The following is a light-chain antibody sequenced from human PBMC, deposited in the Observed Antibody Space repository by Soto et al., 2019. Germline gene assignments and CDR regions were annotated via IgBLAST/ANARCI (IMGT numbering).Light chain of an antibody. Sequence: QSALTQPPSVSGSPGQSVTISCTGTSSDVGSYNRVSWYQRPPGTAPKLMIHEVTKRPSGVPDRFSGSKSGNTASLTISGLQAEDEADYYCSSYTSSSTVVFGGGTKVTVL. CDR2: EVT. V-gene: IGLV2-18*02. CDR3: SSYTSSSTVV. J-gene: IGLJ2*01. CDR1: SSDVGSYNR.